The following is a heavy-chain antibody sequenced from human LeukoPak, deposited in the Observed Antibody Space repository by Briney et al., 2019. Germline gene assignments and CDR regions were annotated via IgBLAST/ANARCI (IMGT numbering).Heavy chain of an antibody. Sequence: GESLKISCKGSGYSFTSYWIGWVRQMPGKGLEWMGIIYPGDSDTRYSPSFRGQVTISADKSISTAYLQWSSLKTSDTAMYYCARSLLAGKSAFDYWGQGTLVTVSS. CDR2: IYPGDSDT. CDR3: ARSLLAGKSAFDY. D-gene: IGHD6-13*01. J-gene: IGHJ4*02. CDR1: GYSFTSYW. V-gene: IGHV5-51*01.